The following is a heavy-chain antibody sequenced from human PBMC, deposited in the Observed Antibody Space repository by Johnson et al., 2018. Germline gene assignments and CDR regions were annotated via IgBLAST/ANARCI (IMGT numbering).Heavy chain of an antibody. CDR1: GFTFSASD. J-gene: IGHJ3*02. CDR2: ITEDGSRK. CDR3: AQGPGHGAFDI. V-gene: IGHV3-30*18. Sequence: VQLLESGGGAVRPGRSLRLSCAASGFTFSASDMHWVRQSPDKGLEWVTHITEDGSRKYYTDSVKGRFTVSRDNSRNTLYLQMNSLRPGDTALYYCAQGPGHGAFDIWGQWTMVIVSS.